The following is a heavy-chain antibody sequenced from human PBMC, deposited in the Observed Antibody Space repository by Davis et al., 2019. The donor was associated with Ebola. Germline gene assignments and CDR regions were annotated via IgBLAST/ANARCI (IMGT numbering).Heavy chain of an antibody. CDR3: ARDIGSSSSLYYYGMDV. CDR1: GFTFSSYG. V-gene: IGHV3-30*03. Sequence: GGSLRLSCAASGFTFSSYGMHWVRQAPGKGLEWVAVISSDGSNKYYADSVKGRFTISRDNSKNTLYLQMNSLRAEDTAVYYCARDIGSSSSLYYYGMDVWGQGTTVTVSS. CDR2: ISSDGSNK. J-gene: IGHJ6*02. D-gene: IGHD6-6*01.